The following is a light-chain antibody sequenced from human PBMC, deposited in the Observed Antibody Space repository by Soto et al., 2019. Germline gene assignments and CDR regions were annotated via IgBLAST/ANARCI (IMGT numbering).Light chain of an antibody. V-gene: IGLV2-14*02. CDR3: SSYSTSYFYF. J-gene: IGLJ1*01. CDR2: GVT. Sequence: QSVLTQPASVSGSPGQSITISCTGNSGFVGSFSLVSWYQQHPGKAPKLLIYGVTIRPSGISNRFSGSKSGSTASLTISGLRDEDEADYYCSSYSTSYFYFFGSGTKVTVL. CDR1: SGFVGSFSL.